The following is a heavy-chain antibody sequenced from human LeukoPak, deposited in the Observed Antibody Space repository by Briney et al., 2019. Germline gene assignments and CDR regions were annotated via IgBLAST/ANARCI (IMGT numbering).Heavy chain of an antibody. Sequence: SETLSLTCAVSGGSVTSGGYAWRWVRPPPGKGLERIGYIYYRGMTYFNPSLKSRVSISVDTSTNKFSLTLTSVTVADTAVYYCVRGDYSSGWHLDYWGQGTLVTVSS. CDR1: GGSVTSGGYA. D-gene: IGHD6-19*01. J-gene: IGHJ4*02. V-gene: IGHV4-30-4*07. CDR3: VRGDYSSGWHLDY. CDR2: IYYRGMT.